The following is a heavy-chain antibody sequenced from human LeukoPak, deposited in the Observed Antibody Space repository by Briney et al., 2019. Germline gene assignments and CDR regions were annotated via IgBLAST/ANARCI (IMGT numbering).Heavy chain of an antibody. V-gene: IGHV3-30*03. CDR3: ARARYSSGWYDY. Sequence: GGSLRLSCAASAFTYSSYGMHWVRQAPGKGLEWVAVISYDGSNKYYADSVKGRFTISRDNSKNTLYLQMNSLRAEDTAVYYCARARYSSGWYDYWGPGTLVTVSS. CDR1: AFTYSSYG. CDR2: ISYDGSNK. J-gene: IGHJ4*02. D-gene: IGHD6-19*01.